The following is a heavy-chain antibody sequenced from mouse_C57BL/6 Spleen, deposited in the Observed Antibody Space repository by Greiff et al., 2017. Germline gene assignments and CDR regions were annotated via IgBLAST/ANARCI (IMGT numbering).Heavy chain of an antibody. D-gene: IGHD2-1*01. Sequence: VQLQQPGAELVKPGASVKLSCKASGYTFTSYWMHWVKQRPGRGLEWIGRIDPNSGGTKYNEKFKSKATLTVDKPSSPAYMQRSSLTSEDSAVYYCARSERIYYGNYDAMDYWGQGTSVTVSS. CDR3: ARSERIYYGNYDAMDY. CDR2: IDPNSGGT. CDR1: GYTFTSYW. J-gene: IGHJ4*01. V-gene: IGHV1-72*01.